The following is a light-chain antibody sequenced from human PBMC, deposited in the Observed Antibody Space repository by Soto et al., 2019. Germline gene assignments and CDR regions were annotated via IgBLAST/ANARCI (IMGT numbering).Light chain of an antibody. CDR1: QSISSY. CDR3: QQSYSTPP. CDR2: AAS. Sequence: STLTASEGDRVPLTCRASQSISSYLNWYQQKPGKAPKLLIYAASSLQSGVPSRFSGSGSGTDFTLTISSLQPEDFATYYCQQSYSTPPFGGVGKVDVK. V-gene: IGKV1-39*01. J-gene: IGKJ4*01.